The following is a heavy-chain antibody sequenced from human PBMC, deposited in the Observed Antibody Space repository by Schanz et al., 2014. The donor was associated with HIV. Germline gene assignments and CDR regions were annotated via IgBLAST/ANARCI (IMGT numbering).Heavy chain of an antibody. D-gene: IGHD2-21*01. Sequence: QVQLVQSGAEVKKPGASVKVSCKASGGAFSSYGISWVRQAPGQGLEWMGWISGYNGNTNYAQKIQGRVTMTRDTSTTTAYMELRGLRPDDTAIYYCARDGEPYGIDVWGQGTPVTVSS. CDR3: ARDGEPYGIDV. CDR2: ISGYNGNT. V-gene: IGHV1-18*01. CDR1: GGAFSSYG. J-gene: IGHJ6*02.